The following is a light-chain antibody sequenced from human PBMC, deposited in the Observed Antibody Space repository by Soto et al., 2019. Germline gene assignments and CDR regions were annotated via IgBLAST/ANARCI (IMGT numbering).Light chain of an antibody. Sequence: EIVLTQSPGTLSSSPGERATLSCRASQSLSKSHLAWYQQKPGQSPRLLIYDASSRATGIADRFSGSGSGTDFTLTISSLEPEDFAVYLCQHYDNSPPFTFGQGTKLEIK. V-gene: IGKV3-20*01. J-gene: IGKJ2*01. CDR1: QSLSKSH. CDR2: DAS. CDR3: QHYDNSPPFT.